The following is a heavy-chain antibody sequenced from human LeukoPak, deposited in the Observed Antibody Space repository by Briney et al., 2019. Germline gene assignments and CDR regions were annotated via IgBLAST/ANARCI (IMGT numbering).Heavy chain of an antibody. V-gene: IGHV3-23*01. CDR2: ISGSDYTT. J-gene: IGHJ4*02. CDR1: GFTVSSNY. D-gene: IGHD5-18*01. CDR3: AKADSNGYGGVLRYFDY. Sequence: GGSLRLSCAASGFTVSSNYMSWVRQAPGKGLEWVSIISGSDYTTYYVDSVKGRFTISRDNSKNTLYLQMNSLRADDTAVYYCAKADSNGYGGVLRYFDYWGQGNLVTVSS.